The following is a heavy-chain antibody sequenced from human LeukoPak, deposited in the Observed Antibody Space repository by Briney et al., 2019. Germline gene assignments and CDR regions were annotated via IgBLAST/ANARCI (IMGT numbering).Heavy chain of an antibody. V-gene: IGHV4-34*01. CDR1: GGSFSGYY. Sequence: SETLSLTCAVYGGSFSGYYWSWIRQPPGKGPEWIGEINHSGSTNYNPSLKSRVTISVDTSKNQFSLKLSSVTAADTAVYYCARVGTIYYDFWSGYSAVWFDPWGQGTLVTVSS. J-gene: IGHJ5*02. CDR3: ARVGTIYYDFWSGYSAVWFDP. D-gene: IGHD3-3*01. CDR2: INHSGST.